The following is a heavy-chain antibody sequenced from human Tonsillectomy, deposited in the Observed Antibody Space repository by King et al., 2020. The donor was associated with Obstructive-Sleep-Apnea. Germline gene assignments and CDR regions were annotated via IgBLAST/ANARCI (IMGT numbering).Heavy chain of an antibody. CDR2: IRSKANSYAT. CDR3: TRDDAYYGDYRLYYYYGMDV. V-gene: IGHV3-73*01. CDR1: GFTFSGSA. Sequence: VQLVESGGGLVQPGGSLKLSCAASGFTFSGSAMHWVRQASGKGLEWVGRIRSKANSYATAYAASVKGRFTISRDDSKNTAYLQMNSLKTEDTAVYYCTRDDAYYGDYRLYYYYGMDVWGQGTTVTVSS. D-gene: IGHD4-17*01. J-gene: IGHJ6*02.